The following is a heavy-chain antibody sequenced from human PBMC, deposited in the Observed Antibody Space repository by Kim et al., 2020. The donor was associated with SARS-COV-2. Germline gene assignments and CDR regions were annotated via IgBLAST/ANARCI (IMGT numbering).Heavy chain of an antibody. D-gene: IGHD3-9*01. CDR1: GYTFTSYY. V-gene: IGHV1-46*01. J-gene: IGHJ4*02. CDR2: INPSGGST. Sequence: ASVKVSCKASGYTFTSYYMHWVRQAPGQGLEWMGIINPSGGSTSYAQKFQGRVTMTRDTSTSTVYMELSSLRSEDTAVYYCARDVTRATEDDILTGYYYWGQGTLVTVSS. CDR3: ARDVTRATEDDILTGYYY.